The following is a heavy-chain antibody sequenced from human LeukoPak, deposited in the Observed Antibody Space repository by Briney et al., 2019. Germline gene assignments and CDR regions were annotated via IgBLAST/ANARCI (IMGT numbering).Heavy chain of an antibody. Sequence: ASVKVSCKASGYTFTSYYMHWVRQAPGQGLEWMGVINPSGGSTSYAQKFQGRVTMTRDTSTSTVYMELSSLRTEDTAVYYCAREWAIAAALDYWGQGTVVTVSS. CDR2: INPSGGST. CDR1: GYTFTSYY. D-gene: IGHD6-13*01. CDR3: AREWAIAAALDY. V-gene: IGHV1-46*01. J-gene: IGHJ4*02.